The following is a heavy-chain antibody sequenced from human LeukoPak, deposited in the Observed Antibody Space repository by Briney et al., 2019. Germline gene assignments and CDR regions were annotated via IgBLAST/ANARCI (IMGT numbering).Heavy chain of an antibody. V-gene: IGHV1-18*01. D-gene: IGHD3-10*01. CDR2: ISTYNGNT. Sequence: ASVKVSCKASGYTFTNYGVSWVRQAPGQGLEWMGWISTYNGNTNYAQRLQGRVTMTTDTSTSTAYMELRSLRSDDTAVYYCAKAGFYGSGSYSYFDYWGQGTLVTVSS. CDR1: GYTFTNYG. J-gene: IGHJ4*02. CDR3: AKAGFYGSGSYSYFDY.